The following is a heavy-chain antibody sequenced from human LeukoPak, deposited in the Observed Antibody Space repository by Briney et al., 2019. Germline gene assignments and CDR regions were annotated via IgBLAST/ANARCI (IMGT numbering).Heavy chain of an antibody. J-gene: IGHJ4*02. CDR3: ARPYCSSSSCYTQRDYYFDY. CDR2: IYHSAST. D-gene: IGHD2-2*02. Sequence: PSVTLSLTXAVSGYSISSGYYWGWIRQPPGKGLEWIGGIYHSASTYYNPSLKSRVTISVDTSKNQFSLKLSSVTAADTAVYYCARPYCSSSSCYTQRDYYFDYWGQGTLVTVSS. CDR1: GYSISSGYY. V-gene: IGHV4-38-2*01.